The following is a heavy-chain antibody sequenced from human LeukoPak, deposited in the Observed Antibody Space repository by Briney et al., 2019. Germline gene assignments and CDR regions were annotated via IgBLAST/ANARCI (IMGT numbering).Heavy chain of an antibody. Sequence: GGSLRLSCAASGFTFTSYSMNWVRQAPGKGLEWVSSISSSSSYIYYADSVKGRFTISRDNAKNSLYLQMNTLRADDTAVYYCARDDNYGSDYWGQGTLVTVSS. V-gene: IGHV3-21*01. CDR2: ISSSSSYI. CDR1: GFTFTSYS. CDR3: ARDDNYGSDY. D-gene: IGHD3-10*01. J-gene: IGHJ4*02.